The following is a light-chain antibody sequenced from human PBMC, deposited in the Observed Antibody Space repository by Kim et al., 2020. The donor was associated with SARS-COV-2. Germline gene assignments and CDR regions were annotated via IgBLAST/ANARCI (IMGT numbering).Light chain of an antibody. CDR1: NNNVGNQG. CDR2: RNN. Sequence: QAGLTQPPSVSKGLRQTATLTCTGNNNNVGNQGAAWLQQHQGHPPKLLSYRNNNRPSGISERFSASRSGDTASLTITGLQPEDETDYYCSAWDSSLNAWVFGGRTQLTVL. CDR3: SAWDSSLNAWV. V-gene: IGLV10-54*04. J-gene: IGLJ3*02.